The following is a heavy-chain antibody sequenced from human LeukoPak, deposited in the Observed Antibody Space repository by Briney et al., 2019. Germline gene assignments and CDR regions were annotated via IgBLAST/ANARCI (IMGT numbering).Heavy chain of an antibody. D-gene: IGHD6-13*01. CDR1: GFTFSDYY. J-gene: IGHJ2*01. CDR2: ISSSGSTI. V-gene: IGHV3-11*04. Sequence: PGGSLRLSCAASGFTFSDYYMSWIRQAPGKGLEWVSYISSSGSTIYYADSVKGQFTISRDNAKNSLYLQMNSLRAEDTAVYYCARDQLRSSSFPDLWGRGTLVTVSS. CDR3: ARDQLRSSSFPDL.